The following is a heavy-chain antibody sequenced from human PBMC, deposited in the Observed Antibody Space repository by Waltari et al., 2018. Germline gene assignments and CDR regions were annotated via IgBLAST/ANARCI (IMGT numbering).Heavy chain of an antibody. CDR2: MSSRCSTI. CDR1: GFTFSDYY. V-gene: IGHV3-11*01. D-gene: IGHD3-16*01. CDR3: ARRFGYYYGMDV. J-gene: IGHJ6*02. Sequence: QVQLVESGGGLVKPGGSLRLSCAASGFTFSDYYMSWIRQAPGRGVEWVSDMSSRCSTIYYADSVKGRFTIARDNAKNSLYLQMNSLRAEDTAVYYCARRFGYYYGMDVWGQGTTVTVSS.